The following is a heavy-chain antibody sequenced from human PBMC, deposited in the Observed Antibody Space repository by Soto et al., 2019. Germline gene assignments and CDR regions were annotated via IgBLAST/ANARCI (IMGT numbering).Heavy chain of an antibody. J-gene: IGHJ6*03. CDR3: AKAGLRFLEWPGHYYMDV. D-gene: IGHD3-3*01. CDR1: GFTFSSYA. Sequence: GGSLRLSCAASGFTFSSYAMSWVRQAPGKGLEWVSAISGSGGSTYYADSVKGRFTISRDNSKNTLYLQMNSLRAEDTAVYYCAKAGLRFLEWPGHYYMDVWGKGTTVTVSS. V-gene: IGHV3-23*01. CDR2: ISGSGGST.